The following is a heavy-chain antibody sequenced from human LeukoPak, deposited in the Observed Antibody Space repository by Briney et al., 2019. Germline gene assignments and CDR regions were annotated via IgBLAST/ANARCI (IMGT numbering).Heavy chain of an antibody. J-gene: IGHJ3*01. CDR3: AGRGPPDAFDV. CDR1: GGSIRSSTYY. CDR2: ISYRGST. Sequence: SGTLSLTCTVSGGSIRSSTYYWGWIRQSPGKGLEWIGSISYRGSTYHNPSLKSRVTILVDTSKNQFSLKLSSVTAADTAVYYCAGRGPPDAFDVWGQGTMVAVSS. V-gene: IGHV4-39*07.